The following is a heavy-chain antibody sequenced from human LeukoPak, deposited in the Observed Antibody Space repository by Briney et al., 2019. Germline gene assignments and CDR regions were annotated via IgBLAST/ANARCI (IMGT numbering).Heavy chain of an antibody. CDR2: IYYTGST. CDR3: ARGRRDGYNPDAFDI. CDR1: GGSISSHY. J-gene: IGHJ3*02. V-gene: IGHV4-59*11. D-gene: IGHD5-24*01. Sequence: SETLSLTCTVSGGSISSHYWSWIRQPQGKGLEWIGYIYYTGSTKYIPSLKSRVAMSVDTSRNQFSLKLSSVTAADTAVYYCARGRRDGYNPDAFDIWGQGTVVSVSS.